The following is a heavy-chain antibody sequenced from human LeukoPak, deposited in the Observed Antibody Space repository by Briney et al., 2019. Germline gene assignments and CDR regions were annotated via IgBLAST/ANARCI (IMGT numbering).Heavy chain of an antibody. V-gene: IGHV4-34*01. Sequence: SETLSLTCAVYGGSFSGYYWSWIRHPPGKGLEWIGEINHSGSTNYNPSLKSRVTMSVDTSKNQFSLKLSSVTAADTAVYYCARVEGDGYNFHWGQGTLVTVSS. CDR2: INHSGST. CDR3: ARVEGDGYNFH. J-gene: IGHJ4*02. D-gene: IGHD5-24*01. CDR1: GGSFSGYY.